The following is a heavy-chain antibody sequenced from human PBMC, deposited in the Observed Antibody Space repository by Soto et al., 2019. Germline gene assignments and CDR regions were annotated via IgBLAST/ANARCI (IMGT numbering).Heavy chain of an antibody. CDR2: IYPDDNT. D-gene: IGHD3-3*01. CDR3: ARPLGAFYYDNSDYDFHDY. V-gene: IGHV3-53*01. CDR1: GLSVVGSY. J-gene: IGHJ4*02. Sequence: GGSLRLSCAASGLSVVGSYMNWFRQSPQKGLEWISVIYPDDNTYYAESVRGRFTLSKDSSRNTVSLQMNSLRAEDTAVYYCARPLGAFYYDNSDYDFHDYWGQGTMVTVSS.